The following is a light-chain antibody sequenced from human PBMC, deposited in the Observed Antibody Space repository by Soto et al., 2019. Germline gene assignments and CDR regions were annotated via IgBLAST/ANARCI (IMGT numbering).Light chain of an antibody. J-gene: IGLJ1*01. V-gene: IGLV2-14*01. Sequence: QSALTQPASVSGSPEQSITISCTGTSIDVGGYNYVSWYQQHPDKAPKPMIYEASHRPSGVSNRFSGSKSGHTASLTISGLQSEDEADYFCTSYTSYSTLDVFGTGPKVTVL. CDR3: TSYTSYSTLDV. CDR1: SIDVGGYNY. CDR2: EAS.